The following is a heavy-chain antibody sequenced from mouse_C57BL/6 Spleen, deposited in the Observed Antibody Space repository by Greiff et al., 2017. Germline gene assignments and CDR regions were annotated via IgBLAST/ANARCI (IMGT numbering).Heavy chain of an antibody. Sequence: QVQLQQPGAELVRPGTSVKLSCKASGYTFTSYWMHWVKQRPGQGLEWIGVIDPSDSYTNYNQKFKGKATLTVDTSSSTAYMQLSSLTSEDSAVYYCARGSFTECFAYWGQGTLVTVSA. J-gene: IGHJ3*01. CDR2: IDPSDSYT. D-gene: IGHD1-1*01. CDR3: ARGSFTECFAY. V-gene: IGHV1-59*01. CDR1: GYTFTSYW.